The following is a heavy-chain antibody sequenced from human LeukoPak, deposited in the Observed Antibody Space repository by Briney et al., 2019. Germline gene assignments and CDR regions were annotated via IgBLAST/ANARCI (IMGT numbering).Heavy chain of an antibody. CDR2: ISSSSSYI. D-gene: IGHD3-10*01. Sequence: GGSLRLSCAASGFTFINAWMAWVRQAPGKGLEWVSSISSSSSYIYYADSVKGRFTISRDNAKNSLYLQMNSLRAEDTAVYYCARGYGSGSNFDYWGQGTLVTVSS. CDR1: GFTFINAW. V-gene: IGHV3-21*01. CDR3: ARGYGSGSNFDY. J-gene: IGHJ4*02.